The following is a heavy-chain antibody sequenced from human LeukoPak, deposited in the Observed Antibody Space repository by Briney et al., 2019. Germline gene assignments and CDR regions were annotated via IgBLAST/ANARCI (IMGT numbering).Heavy chain of an antibody. D-gene: IGHD3-3*01. J-gene: IGHJ5*02. CDR3: ARVRSYDFWSGSPQLNWFDP. CDR1: RGSISSSHYY. V-gene: IGHV4-39*07. Sequence: SETLSLTCTVSRGSISSSHYYWGWIRQPPGKGLEWIGSIDYSGHSYYNPSLKSRVTISVNTSKNQFSLKLSSVTAADTAVYYCARVRSYDFWSGSPQLNWFDPWGQGTLVTVSS. CDR2: IDYSGHS.